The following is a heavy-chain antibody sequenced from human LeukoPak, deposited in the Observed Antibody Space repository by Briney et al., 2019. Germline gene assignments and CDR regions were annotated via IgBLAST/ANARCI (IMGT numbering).Heavy chain of an antibody. J-gene: IGHJ3*02. CDR1: GFTVSSNY. D-gene: IGHD7-27*01. Sequence: GGSLSLSCAASGFTVSSNYMSWVRQAPGKGLEWVSVIYSGGSTYYADSVKGRFTIFRDNSKNTLYLQMSSLRAEDTALYYCARLWGSIWAFDIWGQGTMVTVSS. CDR3: ARLWGSIWAFDI. V-gene: IGHV3-66*04. CDR2: IYSGGST.